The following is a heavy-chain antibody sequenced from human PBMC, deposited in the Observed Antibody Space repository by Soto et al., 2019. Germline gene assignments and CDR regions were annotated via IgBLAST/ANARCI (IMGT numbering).Heavy chain of an antibody. CDR3: ARDLGIAVAGTTGYYYYGMDV. J-gene: IGHJ6*02. V-gene: IGHV6-1*01. CDR1: GDSVSSNSAA. CDR2: TYYRSKWYN. D-gene: IGHD6-19*01. Sequence: TLSLTCAISGDSVSSNSAAWNWIRQSPSRGLEWLGKTYYRSKWYNDYAVSVKSRITINPDTSKNQFSLQLNSVTPEDTAVYYCARDLGIAVAGTTGYYYYGMDVWGQGTTVTVSS.